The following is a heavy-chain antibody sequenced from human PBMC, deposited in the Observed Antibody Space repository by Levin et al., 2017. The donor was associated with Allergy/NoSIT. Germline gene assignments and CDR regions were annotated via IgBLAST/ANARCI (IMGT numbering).Heavy chain of an antibody. V-gene: IGHV3-66*01. CDR1: GFSVSSNY. J-gene: IGHJ4*02. Sequence: GGSLRLSCAASGFSVSSNYMTWVRQAPGKGLEFVSVNYSGGRTYYADSVKGRFIISRDNSKNTLYLQMNSLRADDTAVYYCARADYSDSGSDYWGQGTLVTVSS. D-gene: IGHD3-10*01. CDR3: ARADYSDSGSDY. CDR2: NYSGGRT.